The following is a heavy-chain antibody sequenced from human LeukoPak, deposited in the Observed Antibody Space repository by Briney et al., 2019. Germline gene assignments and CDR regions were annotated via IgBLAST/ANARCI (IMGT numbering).Heavy chain of an antibody. CDR2: IKPSGGST. CDR3: ARGGANCTNGVCEWNWFDP. CDR1: GYTFTSYY. V-gene: IGHV1-46*03. Sequence: GXVKVSCKASGYTFTSYYMHWVRQAPGQGVEGMGIIKPSGGSTNYAKKFQGRVTMTRDTSTSTVYMELSSLRSEDTAVYYCARGGANCTNGVCEWNWFDPWGQGTLVTVSS. J-gene: IGHJ5*02. D-gene: IGHD2-8*01.